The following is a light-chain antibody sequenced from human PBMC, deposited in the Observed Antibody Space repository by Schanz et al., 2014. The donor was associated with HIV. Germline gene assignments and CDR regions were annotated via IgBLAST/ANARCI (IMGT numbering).Light chain of an antibody. CDR1: QTVSNN. J-gene: IGKJ3*01. CDR2: GAS. CDR3: QQYYSTPRPFT. V-gene: IGKV3-15*01. Sequence: EIVMTQSPGTLSVSPGERATLSCRASQTVSNNLAWYQQKPGQAPRLLIYGASTRVTGIPARFSGSGSGTEFTLTISSLQAEDVAVYYCQQYYSTPRPFTFGPGTKVDIK.